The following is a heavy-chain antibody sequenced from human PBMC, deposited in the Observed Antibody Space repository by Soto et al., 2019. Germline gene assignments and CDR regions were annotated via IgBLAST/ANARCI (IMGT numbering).Heavy chain of an antibody. Sequence: EVQLVESGGGLIQPGGSLRLSCAVSGFTVSNNYMSWVRQAPGKGLEWVSSISAGGDMTYNSDSVKGRFTISRDNANNAVFLQMHNLRIEDTALYYCARGDRGGSGSPASYYYSGWDVWGQGATVTVS. J-gene: IGHJ6*02. CDR2: ISAGGDMT. V-gene: IGHV3-53*01. CDR3: ARGDRGGSGSPASYYYSGWDV. D-gene: IGHD3-10*01. CDR1: GFTVSNNY.